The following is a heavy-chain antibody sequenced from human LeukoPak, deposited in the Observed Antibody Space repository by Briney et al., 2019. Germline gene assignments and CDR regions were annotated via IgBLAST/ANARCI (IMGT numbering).Heavy chain of an antibody. Sequence: ASVTVSCKASGYTFTGYYMHWVRQAPGQGLEWMGWINPNSGGTNYAQKFQGRVTMTRDTSISTAYMELSRLRSDDTAVYYCAREDSSGWAVFDYWGQGTLVTVSS. V-gene: IGHV1-2*02. CDR2: INPNSGGT. CDR1: GYTFTGYY. CDR3: AREDSSGWAVFDY. D-gene: IGHD6-19*01. J-gene: IGHJ4*02.